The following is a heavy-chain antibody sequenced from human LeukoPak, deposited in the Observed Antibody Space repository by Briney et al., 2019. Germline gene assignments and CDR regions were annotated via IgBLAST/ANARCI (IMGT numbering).Heavy chain of an antibody. CDR1: GFTFSSYS. Sequence: PGGSLRLSCAASGFTFSSYSINWVRQAPGKGLEWVSSISSSISYIYYADSVKGRFTISRDNAENSLYLQMNSLRAEDTAVYYCARDAHYDFWSGYYSTWPLGYWGQGTLVTVSS. CDR2: ISSSISYI. D-gene: IGHD3-3*01. J-gene: IGHJ4*02. V-gene: IGHV3-21*01. CDR3: ARDAHYDFWSGYYSTWPLGY.